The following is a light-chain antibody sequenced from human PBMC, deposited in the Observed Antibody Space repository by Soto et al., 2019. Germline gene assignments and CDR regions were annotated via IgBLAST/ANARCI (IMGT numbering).Light chain of an antibody. CDR3: QSCDSSNQV. CDR1: SGSIASNY. J-gene: IGLJ2*01. V-gene: IGLV6-57*04. Sequence: NFMLTQPHSVLESPGKTVTISCTRSSGSIASNYVQWYQQRPGSAPTTVIYEDNQRPSGVPDRFSGSIDSSSNSASLTISGLKTEDEADYYCQSCDSSNQVFGGGTKLTVL. CDR2: EDN.